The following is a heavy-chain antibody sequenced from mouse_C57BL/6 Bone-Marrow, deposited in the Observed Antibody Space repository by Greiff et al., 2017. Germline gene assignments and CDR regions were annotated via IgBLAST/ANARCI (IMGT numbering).Heavy chain of an antibody. CDR1: GFTFSSYG. Sequence: EVKLMESGGDLVKPGGSLKLSCAASGFTFSSYGMSWVRQTPDKRLEWVATISSGGSYTYYPDSVKGRFTISRDNAKNTLYLQMRSLKSEDTAMYYCAGGLGDFDYWGQGTTLTVSS. J-gene: IGHJ2*01. D-gene: IGHD4-1*01. V-gene: IGHV5-6*01. CDR3: AGGLGDFDY. CDR2: ISSGGSYT.